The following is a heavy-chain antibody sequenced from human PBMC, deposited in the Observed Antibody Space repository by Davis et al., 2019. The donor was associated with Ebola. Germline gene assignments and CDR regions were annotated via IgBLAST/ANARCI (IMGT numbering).Heavy chain of an antibody. J-gene: IGHJ4*02. CDR3: AIANRGPVADTGDY. CDR1: GFTFSNYW. V-gene: IGHV3-7*03. D-gene: IGHD6-19*01. Sequence: GGSLRLSCVASGFTFSNYWMTWVRQAPVRGLEWVANIKQDGSEKQYVDSVRCRFTISRDNAKNSLYLQMNSLRAEDTAVYYCAIANRGPVADTGDYWGQGTLVTVSS. CDR2: IKQDGSEK.